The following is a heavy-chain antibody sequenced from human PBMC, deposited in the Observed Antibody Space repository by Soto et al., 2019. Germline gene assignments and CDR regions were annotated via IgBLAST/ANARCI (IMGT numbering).Heavy chain of an antibody. D-gene: IGHD3-3*01. CDR1: GGTFSSYA. J-gene: IGHJ5*02. CDR3: ATDRGPRSGYDPYWFDP. Sequence: QVQLVQSGAEVKKPGSSVKVACKASGGTFSSYAISWVRQAPAQGLEWMGEIIPIFCTANYAQKCQGRVTITEDESTSTAYLELSSLRFEETVVYYCATDRGPRSGYDPYWFDPWGQGTLVTFSS. V-gene: IGHV1-69*12. CDR2: IIPIFCTA.